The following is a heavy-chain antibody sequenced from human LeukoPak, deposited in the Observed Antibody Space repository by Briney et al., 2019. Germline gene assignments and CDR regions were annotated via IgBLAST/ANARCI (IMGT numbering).Heavy chain of an antibody. V-gene: IGHV3-21*01. CDR3: ARGVGREWARNAFDI. J-gene: IGHJ3*02. CDR1: GFTFSSYS. D-gene: IGHD2-2*01. CDR2: ISSSSSYI. Sequence: GGSLRLSCAASGFTFSSYSMNWVRQAPGKGLEWVSSISSSSSYIYYADSVKGRFTISRDNAKNSLYLQMNSLRAEDTAVYYCARGVGREWARNAFDIWGQGTMVTVSS.